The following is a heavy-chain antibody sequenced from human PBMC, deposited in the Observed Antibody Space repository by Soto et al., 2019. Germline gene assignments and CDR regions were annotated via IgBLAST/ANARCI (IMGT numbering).Heavy chain of an antibody. V-gene: IGHV4-59*08. CDR2: IYYSGST. CDR1: GGSISSYY. Sequence: PSETLSITCTVSGGSISSYYWSWIRQPPGKGLEWIGYIYYSGSTNYNPSLKSRVTISVDTSKNQFSLKLSSVTAADTAVYYCARAGRGAFDIWRQGTMVTVSS. J-gene: IGHJ3*02. D-gene: IGHD6-19*01. CDR3: ARAGRGAFDI.